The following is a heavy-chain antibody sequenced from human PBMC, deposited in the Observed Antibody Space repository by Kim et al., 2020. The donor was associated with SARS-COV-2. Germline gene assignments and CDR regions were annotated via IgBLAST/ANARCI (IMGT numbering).Heavy chain of an antibody. J-gene: IGHJ4*02. V-gene: IGHV3-74*01. D-gene: IGHD1-26*01. Sequence: GGSLRLSCAASGFTFSSYWMHWVRQAPGKGLVWVSRLNSYGGTTSYADSVKDRFTISRDNAKSTLYLQMNSLRAEDTAGYYCASRRYTVTYYYFDYWGKGTLVTVSS. CDR1: GFTFSSYW. CDR3: ASRRYTVTYYYFDY. CDR2: LNSYGGTT.